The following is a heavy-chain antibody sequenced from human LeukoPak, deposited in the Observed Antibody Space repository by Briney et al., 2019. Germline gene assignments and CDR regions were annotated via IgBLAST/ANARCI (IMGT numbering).Heavy chain of an antibody. J-gene: IGHJ6*02. CDR2: ISYDGSNK. Sequence: GRSLRLSCAASGFTFSSYGMHWVRQAPGKGLEWVAVISYDGSNKYYADSVKGRFTISRDNSKNTLYLQMNSLRAEDTAVYFCARGGGLDVWGQGATVTVSS. CDR3: ARGGGLDV. CDR1: GFTFSSYG. V-gene: IGHV3-30*03. D-gene: IGHD3-16*01.